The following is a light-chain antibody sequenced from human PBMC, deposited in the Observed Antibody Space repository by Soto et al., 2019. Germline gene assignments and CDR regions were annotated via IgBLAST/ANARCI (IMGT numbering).Light chain of an antibody. V-gene: IGKV3-20*01. J-gene: IGKJ4*01. Sequence: EIVLTQSPGTLSLSPGERATLSCRASQSVSSSYLAWYQQKRCQAPRLLIYGASSRATGIPDRFSGSGSGTDFTLTSSRLEPEDFAVYYCQQYGSSPLTFGGGTKVESK. CDR3: QQYGSSPLT. CDR2: GAS. CDR1: QSVSSSY.